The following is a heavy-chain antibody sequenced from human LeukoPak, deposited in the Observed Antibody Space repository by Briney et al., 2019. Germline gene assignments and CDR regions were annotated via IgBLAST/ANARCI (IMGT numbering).Heavy chain of an antibody. CDR1: GYTFTKYL. CDR3: ARPLFCAFDNCGYWLDP. CDR2: INPNGDAT. J-gene: IGHJ5*02. V-gene: IGHV1-46*01. Sequence: ASVKVSCKTSGYTFTKYLIHWVRQAPGQGLEWVGTINPNGDATNYAPRLQGRLTLTQDASTSTVYMELRGLTPDDTAVYYCARPLFCAFDNCGYWLDPWGPGTLVTVSS. D-gene: IGHD1-20*01.